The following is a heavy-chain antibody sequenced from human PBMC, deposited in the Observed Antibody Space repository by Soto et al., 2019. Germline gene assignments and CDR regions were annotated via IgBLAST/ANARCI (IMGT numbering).Heavy chain of an antibody. CDR3: AREGDSSSWYDYYGMDV. CDR2: TYYRSKWYN. V-gene: IGHV6-1*01. D-gene: IGHD6-13*01. CDR1: GDSVSSNSAA. J-gene: IGHJ6*02. Sequence: SPTLSLTCAISGDSVSSNSAAWNWIRQSPSRGLEWLGRTYYRSKWYNDYAVSVKSRITINPDTSKNQFSLQLNSVTPEDTAVYYCAREGDSSSWYDYYGMDVWGQGTTVTVSS.